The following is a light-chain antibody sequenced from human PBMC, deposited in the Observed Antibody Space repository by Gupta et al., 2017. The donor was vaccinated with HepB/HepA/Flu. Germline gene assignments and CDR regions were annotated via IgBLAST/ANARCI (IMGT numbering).Light chain of an antibody. CDR2: KAS. J-gene: IGKJ1*01. V-gene: IGKV1-5*03. CDR3: QQYHYYRT. Sequence: DIQMTQSPSTLSASVGDSVTITCRASESISYWLAWYQQKPGKAPKLLIDKASSLESGVPARFSGRGSGTQFTLTITGLQPDDFATYYCQQYHYYRTFGPGTKVEIK. CDR1: ESISYW.